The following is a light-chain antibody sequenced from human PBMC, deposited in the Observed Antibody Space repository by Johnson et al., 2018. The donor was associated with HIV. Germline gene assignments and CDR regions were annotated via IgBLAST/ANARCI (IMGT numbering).Light chain of an antibody. CDR1: SSNIGNNY. CDR3: GTWDSSLSAFV. CDR2: ENN. J-gene: IGLJ1*01. Sequence: QSVLTQPPSVSAAPGQKVTISCSGSSSNIGNNYVSWYKQFPGTAPKLLMYENNKRPSGIPDRFSGSKSGTSATLGITGLQTGDEADYYCGTWDSSLSAFVFGTGTKFTVL. V-gene: IGLV1-51*02.